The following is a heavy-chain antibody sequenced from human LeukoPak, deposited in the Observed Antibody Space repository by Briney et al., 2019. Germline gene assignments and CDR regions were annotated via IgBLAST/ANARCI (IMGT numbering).Heavy chain of an antibody. D-gene: IGHD6-25*01. CDR1: GFTFSSYA. CDR2: ISDSGART. CDR3: ASDYFLDY. Sequence: GGSLRLSCAASGFTFSSYAMTWVRQAPGEGLEWVSTISDSGARTNYADSAKGRFTISRDNSMNTLYLQMNSLRADDTAVYYCASDYFLDYWGQGTLVTVSS. J-gene: IGHJ4*02. V-gene: IGHV3-23*01.